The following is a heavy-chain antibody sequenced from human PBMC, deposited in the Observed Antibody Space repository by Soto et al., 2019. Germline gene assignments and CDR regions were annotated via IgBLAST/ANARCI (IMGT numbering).Heavy chain of an antibody. D-gene: IGHD3-3*01. CDR1: GFTFSSYE. V-gene: IGHV3-48*03. J-gene: IGHJ6*02. CDR3: ARDLPYYDFWSGFDRPSYGMDL. Sequence: GGSLRLSCAASGFTFSSYEMNWVRQAPGKGLEWVSYISSSGSTIYYADSVKGRFTISRDNAKNSLYLQMNSLRAEDTAVYYCARDLPYYDFWSGFDRPSYGMDLWGQGTTVTVSS. CDR2: ISSSGSTI.